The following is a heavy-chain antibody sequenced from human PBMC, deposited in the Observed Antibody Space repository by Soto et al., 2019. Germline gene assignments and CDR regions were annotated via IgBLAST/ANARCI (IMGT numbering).Heavy chain of an antibody. J-gene: IGHJ4*02. CDR3: ARGVVPAAITIPPLDY. CDR2: MNPNSGNT. V-gene: IGHV1-8*01. CDR1: GYTFTSYG. Sequence: ASVKVSCKASGYTFTSYGINWVRQATGQGLEWMGWMNPNSGNTGYAQKFQGRVTMTRNTSISTAYMELSSLRSEDTAVYYCARGVVPAAITIPPLDYWGQGTLVTVSS. D-gene: IGHD2-2*02.